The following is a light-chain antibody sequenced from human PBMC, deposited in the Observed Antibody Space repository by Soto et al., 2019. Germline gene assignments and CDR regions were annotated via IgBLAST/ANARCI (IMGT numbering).Light chain of an antibody. CDR3: QSYDSTNVV. V-gene: IGLV6-57*04. CDR1: SGSIASNY. CDR2: EDN. Sequence: NFMLTQPHSVSESPGKTATISCTRSSGSIASNYVQWYQQRPGSVPTTVMFEDNQRPSGVPDRFSGSIDISSNSASLTISGLKTEDEADYYCQSYDSTNVVFGGGTKLTVL. J-gene: IGLJ2*01.